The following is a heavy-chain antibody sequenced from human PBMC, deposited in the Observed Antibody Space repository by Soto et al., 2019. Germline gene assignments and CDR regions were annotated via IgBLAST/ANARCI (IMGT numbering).Heavy chain of an antibody. V-gene: IGHV3-23*01. CDR3: AKDSNKYSSSLRGRYFDY. CDR1: GFPFSSYV. CDR2: ISGGGSNT. D-gene: IGHD4-4*01. J-gene: IGHJ4*02. Sequence: EVQVLESGGGLAQPGGSLRLSCVASGFPFSSYVMSWVRQAPGKGLEWVSGISGGGSNTFYADYVKGRFTISRDNSKNTLLLQMNSLGAEDTAVYYCAKDSNKYSSSLRGRYFDYWGQGIGVTVSS.